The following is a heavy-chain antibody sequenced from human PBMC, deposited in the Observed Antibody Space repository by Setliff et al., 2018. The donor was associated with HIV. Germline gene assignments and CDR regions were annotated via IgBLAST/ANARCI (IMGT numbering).Heavy chain of an antibody. D-gene: IGHD3-22*01. J-gene: IGHJ2*01. CDR1: GGSLSGYY. CDR2: INHSGST. CDR3: ARQDYYYDSSGYYRWWEPFSWYFDL. V-gene: IGHV4-34*01. Sequence: SETLSLTCAVYGGSLSGYYWSWIRQPPGKGLEWIGEINHSGSTNYNPSLKSRVPISVDTSKNQFSLKLSSVTAADTAVYYCARQDYYYDSSGYYRWWEPFSWYFDLWGRGTLVTVSS.